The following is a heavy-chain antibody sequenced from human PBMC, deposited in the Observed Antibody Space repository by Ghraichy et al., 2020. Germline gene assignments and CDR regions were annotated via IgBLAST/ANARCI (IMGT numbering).Heavy chain of an antibody. CDR2: INRDGSEK. Sequence: GGSLRLSCAVSGFTFSTYYMTWVRQAPGKGLEWVANINRDGSEKYYVDSVKGRFTISRDNANNSLCLQMNSLRVEDTAVYYCASGGKWLGLGEGVDYWGQGTLVTVSS. CDR1: GFTFSTYY. CDR3: ASGGKWLGLGEGVDY. D-gene: IGHD5-12*01. J-gene: IGHJ4*02. V-gene: IGHV3-7*03.